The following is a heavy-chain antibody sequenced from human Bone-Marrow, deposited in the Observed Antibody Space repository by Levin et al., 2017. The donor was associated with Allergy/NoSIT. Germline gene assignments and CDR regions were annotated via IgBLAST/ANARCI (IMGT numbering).Heavy chain of an antibody. V-gene: IGHV4-39*01. CDR1: GGSISSSSYY. J-gene: IGHJ5*02. CDR2: IYYSGST. D-gene: IGHD6-19*01. CDR3: ARHPKQYSSGWYGGGWFDP. Sequence: SQTLSLTCTVSGGSISSSSYYWGWIRQPPGKGLEWIGSIYYSGSTYYNPSLKSRVTISVDTSKNQFSLKLSSVTAADTAVYYCARHPKQYSSGWYGGGWFDPWGQGTLVTVSS.